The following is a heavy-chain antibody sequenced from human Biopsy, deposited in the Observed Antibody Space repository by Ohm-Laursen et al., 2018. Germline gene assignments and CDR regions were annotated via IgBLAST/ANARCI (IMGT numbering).Heavy chain of an antibody. Sequence: SDTLSLTCTVSGGSISSYYWNWIRQPPGKGLEWIGYIYYSGTTDYSPSLKSRVTISIDKSKNQFFLKLSSVTAEDTAVYYCARFPDFWSGYYVDSWGQGTLVTVSS. D-gene: IGHD3-3*01. CDR1: GGSISSYY. V-gene: IGHV4-59*07. J-gene: IGHJ4*02. CDR2: IYYSGTT. CDR3: ARFPDFWSGYYVDS.